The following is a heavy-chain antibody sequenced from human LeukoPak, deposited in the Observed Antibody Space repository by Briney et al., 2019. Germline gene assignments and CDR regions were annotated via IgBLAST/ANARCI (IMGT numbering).Heavy chain of an antibody. J-gene: IGHJ6*02. V-gene: IGHV3-64D*06. CDR2: ISNSGGGT. CDR1: GFTFRSNA. D-gene: IGHD3-10*01. CDR3: VRGRGVNYHYGMDI. Sequence: GVSLRLSYSASGFTFRSNAMYWVRQAPGKGLEYVSAISNSGGGTYYADSVKARFTISRDNSKNTLYLHMSSLRGEDTAVYYCVRGRGVNYHYGMDIWGLGTTVTVSS.